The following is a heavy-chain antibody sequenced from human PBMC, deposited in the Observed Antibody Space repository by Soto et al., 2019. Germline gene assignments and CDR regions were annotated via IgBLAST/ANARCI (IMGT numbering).Heavy chain of an antibody. V-gene: IGHV4-34*01. CDR2: INHSGST. D-gene: IGHD3-9*01. Sequence: QVQLQQWGAGLLKPSETLSLTCAVYGGSFSGYYWSWIRQHPGKGLEWIGEINHSGSTNYNPSLKSRVTSSVDTSKNQFSLKLSAVTAADTAVYYCARGRGRREIYDSHYFDYWGQGTLVTVSS. CDR3: ARGRGRREIYDSHYFDY. CDR1: GGSFSGYY. J-gene: IGHJ4*02.